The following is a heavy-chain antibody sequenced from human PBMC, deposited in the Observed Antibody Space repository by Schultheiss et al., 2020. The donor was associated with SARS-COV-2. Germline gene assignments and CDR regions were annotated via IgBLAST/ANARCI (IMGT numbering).Heavy chain of an antibody. CDR2: INHSGST. Sequence: GYYWSWIRQPPGKGLEWIGEINHSGSTNYNPSLKSRVTISVDTSKNQFSLKLSSVTAADTAVYYCAAAKDGYNSPPFDYWGQGTLVTVSS. V-gene: IGHV4-34*09. CDR1: GYY. D-gene: IGHD5-24*01. J-gene: IGHJ4*02. CDR3: AAAKDGYNSPPFDY.